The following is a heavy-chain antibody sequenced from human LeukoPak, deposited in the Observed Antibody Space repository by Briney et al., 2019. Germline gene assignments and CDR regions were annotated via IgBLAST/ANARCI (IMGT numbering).Heavy chain of an antibody. Sequence: KTGGSLRLSCAASEFTFSSYAMSWVRQAPGKGLEWIGYIYYSGSTNYNPSLKSRVTISVDTSKNQFSLKLSSVTAVDTAVYYCARGGIAVAGPDYWGQGTLVTVSS. CDR3: ARGGIAVAGPDY. J-gene: IGHJ4*02. CDR1: EFTFSSYA. V-gene: IGHV4-59*01. D-gene: IGHD6-19*01. CDR2: IYYSGST.